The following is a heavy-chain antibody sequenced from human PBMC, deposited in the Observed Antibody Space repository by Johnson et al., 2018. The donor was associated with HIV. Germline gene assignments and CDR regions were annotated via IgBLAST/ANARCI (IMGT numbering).Heavy chain of an antibody. V-gene: IGHV3-53*01. Sequence: VQLVESGGGLIQPGGSLRLSCAASGFTVSTNYMGWVRLAPGTGLEWVSGIYSGGPTYYADPVKGGFTITRDNSKNTIYRQMKRLRGEDTAVYYCARESANSGRYSGAFDVWGQGTMVIVSS. CDR1: GFTVSTNY. CDR3: ARESANSGRYSGAFDV. CDR2: IYSGGPT. D-gene: IGHD1-26*01. J-gene: IGHJ3*01.